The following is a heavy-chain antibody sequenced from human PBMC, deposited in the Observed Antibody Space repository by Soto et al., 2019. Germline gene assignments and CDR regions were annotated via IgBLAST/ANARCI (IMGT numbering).Heavy chain of an antibody. V-gene: IGHV5-51*01. J-gene: IGHJ4*02. CDR1: GYSFSSDW. CDR2: IYPGDSDT. Sequence: GESLKISCQGSGYSFSSDWIAWVRQMPGKGLEWMGIIYPGDSDTRYSPSFQGQVSISVDKSINTAYLQWSSLKASDTAMYYCARHPFSSSWYFDSWGQGTLVTVSS. CDR3: ARHPFSSSWYFDS. D-gene: IGHD6-13*01.